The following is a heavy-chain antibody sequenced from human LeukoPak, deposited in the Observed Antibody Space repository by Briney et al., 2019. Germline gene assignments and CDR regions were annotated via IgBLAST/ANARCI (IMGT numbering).Heavy chain of an antibody. CDR1: GFTFSDYY. Sequence: GGSLRLSCAASGFTFSDYYMSWIRQAPGKGLEWVSYISSSGSTIYYADSVKGRFTTSRGNAKNSLYLQMNSLRAEDTAVYYCARDHYCSSTSCYILNWFDPWGQGTLVTVSS. CDR3: ARDHYCSSTSCYILNWFDP. J-gene: IGHJ5*02. D-gene: IGHD2-2*02. V-gene: IGHV3-11*01. CDR2: ISSSGSTI.